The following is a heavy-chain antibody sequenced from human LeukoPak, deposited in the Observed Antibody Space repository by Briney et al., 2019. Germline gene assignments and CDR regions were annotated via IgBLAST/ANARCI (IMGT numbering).Heavy chain of an antibody. CDR2: IRQDGSEK. D-gene: IGHD6-13*01. J-gene: IGHJ4*01. CDR3: ARDGTAPGLYFDL. V-gene: IGHV3-7*01. CDR1: GFTFTGFW. Sequence: PGGSLRLSCEVSGFTFTGFWMNWVRQAPGKGPEWVASIRQDGSEKTYVDSVKGRFTISRDNTKNSLSLQLNGLRDEDTAVYYCARDGTAPGLYFDLWGQGTLVTVSS.